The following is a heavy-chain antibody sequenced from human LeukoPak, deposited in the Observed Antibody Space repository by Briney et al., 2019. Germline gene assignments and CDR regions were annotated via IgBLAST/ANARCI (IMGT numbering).Heavy chain of an antibody. D-gene: IGHD2-15*01. J-gene: IGHJ4*02. V-gene: IGHV3-23*01. Sequence: KPGGSLRLSCGASGFTFSSSAMSWVRQAPGKGLEWVSAISNNGGYTYYADSVQGRFTISRDNSKSTLCLQMNSLRAEDTAVYYCAKQLGYCSDGSCYFPYWGQGTLVTVSS. CDR1: GFTFSSSA. CDR3: AKQLGYCSDGSCYFPY. CDR2: ISNNGGYT.